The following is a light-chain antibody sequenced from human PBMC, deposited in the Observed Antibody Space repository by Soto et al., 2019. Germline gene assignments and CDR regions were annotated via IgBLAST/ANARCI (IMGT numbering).Light chain of an antibody. CDR3: QKYNGTPWT. J-gene: IGKJ1*01. Sequence: DIPLTQSPSSLSASVEERVTITCRASQGFSNYLAWYQQKPGKVPKLLIYAASTLQSGVPSRFSASVSGSDFTLTISSLQPEDVATYYCQKYNGTPWTFGQGTKVEIK. V-gene: IGKV1-27*01. CDR2: AAS. CDR1: QGFSNY.